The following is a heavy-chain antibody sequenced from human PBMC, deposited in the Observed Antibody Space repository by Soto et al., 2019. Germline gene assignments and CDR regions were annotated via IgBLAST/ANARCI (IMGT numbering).Heavy chain of an antibody. CDR2: INHSGST. CDR3: AIHEMATIFDP. J-gene: IGHJ5*02. D-gene: IGHD5-12*01. V-gene: IGHV4-34*01. CDR1: GGSFSGYY. Sequence: SETLSLTCAVYGGSFSGYYWSWIRQPPGKGLEWIGEINHSGSTNYNPSLKSRVTISVDTSKNQFSLKLSSVTAADTAVYYCAIHEMATIFDPWGQGTLLTVSS.